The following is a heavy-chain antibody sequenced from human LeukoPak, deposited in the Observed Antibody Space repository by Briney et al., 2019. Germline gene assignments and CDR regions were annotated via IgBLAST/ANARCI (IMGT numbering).Heavy chain of an antibody. V-gene: IGHV3-33*01. Sequence: PGRSLRLSCAASGFTLSSYGMHWVRQAPGKGLEWVAVIWYDGSNKYYADSVKSRFTISRDNSKNTLYLQINSLRAEDTAVYYCARSISRRPPGPVDYWGQGTLVTVSS. D-gene: IGHD6-25*01. J-gene: IGHJ4*02. CDR3: ARSISRRPPGPVDY. CDR1: GFTLSSYG. CDR2: IWYDGSNK.